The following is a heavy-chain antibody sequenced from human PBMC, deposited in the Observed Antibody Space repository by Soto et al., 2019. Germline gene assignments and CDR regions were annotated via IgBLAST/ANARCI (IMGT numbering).Heavy chain of an antibody. CDR1: EFTFSSYA. V-gene: IGHV3-23*01. CDR3: AKVFLFQQLVFDY. CDR2: ISESGGDNT. J-gene: IGHJ4*02. Sequence: PGGSLRLSCAASEFTFSSYAMSWVRQAPGKGLEWVSAISESGGDNTYYADSVKGRFTISRDNSKNTLYLQMNSLRAEDTALYYCAKVFLFQQLVFDYWDPGTLVTVSS. D-gene: IGHD6-13*01.